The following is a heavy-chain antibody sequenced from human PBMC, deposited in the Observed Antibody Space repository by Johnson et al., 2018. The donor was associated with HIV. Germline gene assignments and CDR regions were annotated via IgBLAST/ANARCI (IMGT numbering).Heavy chain of an antibody. CDR3: TTDRYAFDI. D-gene: IGHD1-1*01. CDR1: GFTFSSYG. Sequence: QVQLVESGGGVVQPGRSLRLSCAASGFTFSSYGMNWVRQAPGKGLEWVAVISYDGSDKYSADSVKGRFTISRDDSKNNLYLQMNSLKTEDTAVYYCTTDRYAFDIWGQGTLVTVSS. V-gene: IGHV3-30*03. CDR2: ISYDGSDK. J-gene: IGHJ3*02.